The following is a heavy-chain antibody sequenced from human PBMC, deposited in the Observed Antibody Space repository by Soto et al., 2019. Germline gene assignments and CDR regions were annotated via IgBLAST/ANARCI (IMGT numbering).Heavy chain of an antibody. V-gene: IGHV1-18*01. Sequence: ASVKVSCKASGYTFTSYGISWVRQAPGQGLEWMGWISAYNGNTNYAQKLQGRVTMTTDTSTSTAYMELRSLRSDDTAVYYCARICIAAAAAPYLNWFDPWGQGTLVTVSS. D-gene: IGHD6-13*01. J-gene: IGHJ5*02. CDR1: GYTFTSYG. CDR2: ISAYNGNT. CDR3: ARICIAAAAAPYLNWFDP.